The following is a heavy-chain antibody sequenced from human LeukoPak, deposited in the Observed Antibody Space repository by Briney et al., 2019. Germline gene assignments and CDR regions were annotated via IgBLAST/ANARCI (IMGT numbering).Heavy chain of an antibody. CDR2: IYYSGST. Sequence: PSETLSLTCTVSGGSISSSSYYWGWIRQPPGKGLEWIGSIYYSGSTYYNPSLKSRVTISVDTSKNQFSLKLSSVTAADTAVYYCARHLLLEWFQASPWGQGTLVTVSS. D-gene: IGHD3-3*01. CDR3: ARHLLLEWFQASP. CDR1: GGSISSSSYY. V-gene: IGHV4-39*01. J-gene: IGHJ5*02.